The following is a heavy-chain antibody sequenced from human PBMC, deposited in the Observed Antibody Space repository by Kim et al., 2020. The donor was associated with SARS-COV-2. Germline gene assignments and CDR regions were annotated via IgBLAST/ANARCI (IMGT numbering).Heavy chain of an antibody. J-gene: IGHJ4*02. D-gene: IGHD6-19*01. CDR3: AREIRQSLYD. CDR1: GGSISSYY. CDR2: IYYSGST. V-gene: IGHV4-59*01. Sequence: SETLSLTCTVSGGSISSYYWSWIRQPPGKGLEWIGYIYYSGSTNNNPSHKSRVTISVDTSKNQFTLKLRSVTAADTAVYYCAREIRQSLYDWGQGTLVTVSS.